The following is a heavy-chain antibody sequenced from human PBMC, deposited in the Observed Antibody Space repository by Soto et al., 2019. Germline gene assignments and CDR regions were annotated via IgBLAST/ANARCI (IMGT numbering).Heavy chain of an antibody. V-gene: IGHV1-69*01. CDR2: ITPTLNIA. J-gene: IGHJ4*02. D-gene: IGHD1-26*01. Sequence: QLQLVQSGAELREPGSSVKVSCKASGGTFSSYTVIWVRQAPGQGLEWMGGITPTLNIAKYAEKFQGRVTITADESTSTVNMHLSSLRSEDTAVYFCARGYYSGSNPSSFDYWGQGTLVAVSS. CDR1: GGTFSSYT. CDR3: ARGYYSGSNPSSFDY.